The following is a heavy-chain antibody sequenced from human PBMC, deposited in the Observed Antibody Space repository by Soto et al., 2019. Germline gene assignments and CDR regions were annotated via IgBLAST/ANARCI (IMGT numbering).Heavy chain of an antibody. CDR1: GFTFSSYA. V-gene: IGHV3-30-3*01. D-gene: IGHD6-19*01. Sequence: QVQLVESGGGVVQPGRSPRLSCAASGFTFSSYAMHWVRQAPGKGLEWVAVISYDGSNKYYADSVKGRFTISRDNSKNTLYLQMNSLRAEDTAVYYCARGRSGPPYYFDYWGQGTLVTVSS. CDR3: ARGRSGPPYYFDY. CDR2: ISYDGSNK. J-gene: IGHJ4*02.